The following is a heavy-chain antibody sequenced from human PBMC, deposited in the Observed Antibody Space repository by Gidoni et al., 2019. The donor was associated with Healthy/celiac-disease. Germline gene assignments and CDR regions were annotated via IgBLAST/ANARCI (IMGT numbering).Heavy chain of an antibody. J-gene: IGHJ6*03. Sequence: QVQLVQSGAAVKTPGASVKVSCMASGYTFPSHYMHWVRQAPGQGLEWMGIINPSGGSTSYAQKFQGRVTMTRDTSTSTVYMELSSLRSEDTAVDYCARDRPIYDSRDYYYYMDVWGKGTTVTVSS. CDR2: INPSGGST. CDR1: GYTFPSHY. V-gene: IGHV1-46*01. CDR3: ARDRPIYDSRDYYYYMDV. D-gene: IGHD3-22*01.